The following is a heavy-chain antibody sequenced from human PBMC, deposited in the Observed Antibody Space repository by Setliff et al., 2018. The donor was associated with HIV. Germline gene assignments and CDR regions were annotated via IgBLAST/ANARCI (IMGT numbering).Heavy chain of an antibody. CDR3: ARGRNYDSSGYGDYYYYMDV. J-gene: IGHJ6*03. CDR2: IIPIFGTT. Sequence: GASVKVSCKASRYTFSNYDVSWVRQAPGQGLEWMGGIIPIFGTTHYAQKFQGRVTVTADESTSTAYMQLSSLRSDDTAVYYCARGRNYDSSGYGDYYYYMDVWGKGTTVTVSS. CDR1: RYTFSNYD. D-gene: IGHD3-22*01. V-gene: IGHV1-69*13.